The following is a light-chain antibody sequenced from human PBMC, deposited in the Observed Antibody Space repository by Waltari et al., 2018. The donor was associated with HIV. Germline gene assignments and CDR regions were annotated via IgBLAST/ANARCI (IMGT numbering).Light chain of an antibody. V-gene: IGLV2-11*01. Sequence: QSALTQPRSLSGSPGQSVTISCTGSSSDVGGYKYVSGYEQHPGKAPKLMIYDVSKRPSGVPDRFSGSKSGNTASLTISGLQAEDEADYYCCSYAGSYSYVFGTGTKVTVL. J-gene: IGLJ1*01. CDR3: CSYAGSYSYV. CDR1: SSDVGGYKY. CDR2: DVS.